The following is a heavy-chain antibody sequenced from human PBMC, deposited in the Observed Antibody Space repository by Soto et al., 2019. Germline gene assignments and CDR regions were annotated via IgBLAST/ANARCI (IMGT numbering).Heavy chain of an antibody. Sequence: QPGGSLRLSCAASGFTVSSNYMSWVRQAPGKGLEWVSVIYSGGSTYYADSVKGRFTISRDNSKNTLYLQMNSLRAEDTAVYYCATTYSSYYYYGMDVWGQGTTVTVS. J-gene: IGHJ6*02. V-gene: IGHV3-53*01. CDR3: ATTYSSYYYYGMDV. CDR2: IYSGGST. D-gene: IGHD6-13*01. CDR1: GFTVSSNY.